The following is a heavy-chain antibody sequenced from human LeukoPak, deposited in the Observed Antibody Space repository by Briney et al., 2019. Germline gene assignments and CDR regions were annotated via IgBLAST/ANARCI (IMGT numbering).Heavy chain of an antibody. CDR2: INPNSGGT. J-gene: IGHJ4*02. V-gene: IGHV1-2*02. CDR1: GYTFTAYY. D-gene: IGHD2-2*01. CDR3: ARVAEDCSSTSCYAGVDY. Sequence: ASVKVSCKASGYTFTAYYIHWVRQAPGQGLEWMGWINPNSGGTNYAQKFQGRLTMSRDTSISTAYMELSRLRSDDTAVYYCARVAEDCSSTSCYAGVDYWGQGTLVTVSS.